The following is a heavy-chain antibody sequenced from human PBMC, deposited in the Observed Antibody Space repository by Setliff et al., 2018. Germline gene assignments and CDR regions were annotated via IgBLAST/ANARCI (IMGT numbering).Heavy chain of an antibody. V-gene: IGHV3-48*03. J-gene: IGHJ6*03. CDR1: GFTFSNYE. Sequence: GGSLRLSCVASGFTFSNYEMNWVRQAPGKGLEWVSYISNSGGVKYYTDSVKGRFTISRDNAKSSLYLQMNSLRAEDTAVYYCARLAGTMTIYGYYHYYMDVWGKGTTVTVSS. CDR2: ISNSGGVK. CDR3: ARLAGTMTIYGYYHYYMDV. D-gene: IGHD3-22*01.